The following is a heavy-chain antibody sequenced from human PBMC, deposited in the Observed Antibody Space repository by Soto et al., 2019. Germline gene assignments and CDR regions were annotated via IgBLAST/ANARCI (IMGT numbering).Heavy chain of an antibody. D-gene: IGHD3-16*01. J-gene: IGHJ6*02. CDR1: GYSFTSYW. CDR2: IDPSDSYT. Sequence: PGESLKISCKGSGYSFTSYWISWVRQMPGKGLEWMGRIDPSDSYTNYSPSFQGHVTISADKSISTAYLQWSSLEASDTAMYYCARRRPSPGLGYYYYGMDVWGQGTTVTVSS. CDR3: ARRRPSPGLGYYYYGMDV. V-gene: IGHV5-10-1*01.